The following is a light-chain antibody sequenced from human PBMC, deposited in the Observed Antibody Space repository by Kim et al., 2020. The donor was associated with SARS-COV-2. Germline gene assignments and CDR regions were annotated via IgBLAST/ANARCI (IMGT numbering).Light chain of an antibody. CDR1: QSVTSNY. CDR3: QQYRSSPLT. V-gene: IGKV3-20*01. J-gene: IGKJ4*01. Sequence: SPGERATLSCRASQSVTSNYLAWYQQKPGQAPRPLIYGASSRATGIPDRFSGSGSGTDFTLTISRLEPEDFAVYYCQQYRSSPLTFGGGTKVDIK. CDR2: GAS.